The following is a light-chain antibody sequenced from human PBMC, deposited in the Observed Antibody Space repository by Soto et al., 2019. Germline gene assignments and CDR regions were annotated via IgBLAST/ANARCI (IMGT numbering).Light chain of an antibody. CDR1: QSLSDN. CDR3: QQYNNWPWT. Sequence: EIVMTQSPVTLSVSPGERATLSCRASQSLSDNLAWYQQKPGQAPRLLIFGASTRATGIPARFSGSGSGPDFTLTISSLQSEDFAIYYCQQYNNWPWTFGQGTKVEIK. V-gene: IGKV3-15*01. J-gene: IGKJ1*01. CDR2: GAS.